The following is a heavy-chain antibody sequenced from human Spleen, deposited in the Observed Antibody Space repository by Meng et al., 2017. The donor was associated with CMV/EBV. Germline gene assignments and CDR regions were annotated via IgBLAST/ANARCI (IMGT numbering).Heavy chain of an antibody. CDR3: AAIFYCSSTSCYWDY. V-gene: IGHV3-7*01. Sequence: SGFTFSGYWMSWVRQAPGKGLEWVANIKQDGSEKYYVDSVKGRFTISRDNAKNSLYLQMNSLRAEDTAVYYCAAIFYCSSTSCYWDYWGQGTLVTVSS. D-gene: IGHD2-2*01. J-gene: IGHJ4*02. CDR2: IKQDGSEK. CDR1: GFTFSGYW.